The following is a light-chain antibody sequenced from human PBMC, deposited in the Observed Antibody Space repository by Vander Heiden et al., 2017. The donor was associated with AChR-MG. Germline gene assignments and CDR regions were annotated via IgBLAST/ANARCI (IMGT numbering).Light chain of an antibody. CDR2: GNG. CDR3: QSYDSSLSARV. V-gene: IGLV1-40*01. CDR1: SSNIGAGHD. Sequence: QSVLTQPPSVSGAPGQRVTIACTGSSSNIGAGHDVHGYRQLPGTAPKHLIYGNGNRPSGVPDRVSGSKSGTSASLAITGLQAEDEAEYYCQSYDSSLSARVCGGGTKLTVL. J-gene: IGLJ3*02.